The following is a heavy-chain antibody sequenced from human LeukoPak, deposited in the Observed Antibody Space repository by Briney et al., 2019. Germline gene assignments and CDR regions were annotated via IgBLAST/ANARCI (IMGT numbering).Heavy chain of an antibody. Sequence: SETLSLTCTVSGGSISSYYWSWIRQPPGKGLVWIGYIHYSGSTNYNPSLKSRVTISVDTSKNQFSLKLSSVTAADTAVYYCARGPYSYDSSGAFDIWGQGTMVTVSS. CDR2: IHYSGST. J-gene: IGHJ3*02. V-gene: IGHV4-59*01. CDR1: GGSISSYY. D-gene: IGHD3-22*01. CDR3: ARGPYSYDSSGAFDI.